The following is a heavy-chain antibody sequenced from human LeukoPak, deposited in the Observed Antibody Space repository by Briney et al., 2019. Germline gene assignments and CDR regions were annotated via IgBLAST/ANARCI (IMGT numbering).Heavy chain of an antibody. CDR3: GKTTVGYSSGRYPGWPIDY. Sequence: GGSLRLSCVVSGFTFNSYAMYWVRQAPGKGLEWVAGVFGSGGSAHYTDSVEGRFTIFRDNSKNTVYLQMSSLRAEDTAVYYCGKTTVGYSSGRYPGWPIDYWGQGTLVTVSS. CDR1: GFTFNSYA. V-gene: IGHV3-23*01. D-gene: IGHD6-19*01. CDR2: VFGSGGSA. J-gene: IGHJ4*02.